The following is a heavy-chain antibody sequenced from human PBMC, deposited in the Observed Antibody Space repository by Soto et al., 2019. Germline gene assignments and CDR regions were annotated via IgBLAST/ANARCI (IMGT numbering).Heavy chain of an antibody. J-gene: IGHJ4*02. Sequence: QVQRVESGGGVVQPRRSQRLSCSASGFTFSGYGMHWVRQATGKGLERVAFISYDGQKKYYADSVKGRFTIPRDNSKNTLSLQLNNQGGEDTALYFCEKARMDYGLFDVWGQGVLVTVSS. CDR1: GFTFSGYG. CDR2: ISYDGQKK. D-gene: IGHD4-17*01. CDR3: EKARMDYGLFDV. V-gene: IGHV3-30*18.